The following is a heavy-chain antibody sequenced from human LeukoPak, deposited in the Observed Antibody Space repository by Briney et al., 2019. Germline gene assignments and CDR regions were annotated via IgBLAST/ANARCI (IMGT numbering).Heavy chain of an antibody. J-gene: IGHJ1*01. CDR1: GFTFSSYA. D-gene: IGHD3-9*01. CDR2: ITGSGCSA. Sequence: GGSLRLSCAASGFTFSSYAMSWVRQAPGKELEWVSCITGSGCSAYYADSVQGRFTVSRDNSRNILDLQMNSLRAEDTAVYYCAKATAYFLEYFQNWGPGTLVIVSS. V-gene: IGHV3-23*01. CDR3: AKATAYFLEYFQN.